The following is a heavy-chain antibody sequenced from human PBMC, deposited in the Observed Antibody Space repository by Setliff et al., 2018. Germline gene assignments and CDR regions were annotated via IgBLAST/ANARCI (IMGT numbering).Heavy chain of an antibody. V-gene: IGHV4-31*03. D-gene: IGHD4-17*01. J-gene: IGHJ3*02. CDR1: GGSISSGYYY. CDR2: IYYSGST. CDR3: ARDPLTTNRRRAFDI. Sequence: PSETLSLTCTVSGGSISSGYYYWSWIRQHPGKDLEWIGYIYYSGSTSYNPSLKSRATISVDTSKDQFSLNLTSVTAADTAVYYCARDPLTTNRRRAFDIWGQGTMVTVSS.